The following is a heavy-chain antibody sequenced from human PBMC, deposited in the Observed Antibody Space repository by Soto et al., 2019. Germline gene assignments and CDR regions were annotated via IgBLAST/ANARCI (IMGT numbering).Heavy chain of an antibody. D-gene: IGHD3-10*01. CDR1: GCRVSLDA. CDR2: IGVSCNEI. CDR3: AKEVDHTVWGSGSFPDP. V-gene: IGHV3-23*01. J-gene: IGHJ5*02. Sequence: QPGGSLRLSGAAAGCRVSLDAMTWVHQAQGKGLEWVSSIGVSCNEIYYADSVKGRFTISRDNSKNTLSLQMNSLRPEDTALYFCAKEVDHTVWGSGSFPDPWGQGTLVTVSS.